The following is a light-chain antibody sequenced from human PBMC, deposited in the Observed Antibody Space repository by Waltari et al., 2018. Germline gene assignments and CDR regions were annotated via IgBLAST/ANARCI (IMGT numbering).Light chain of an antibody. Sequence: QSALTQPASVSGSPGQSITISCTGTSSDVGSYNLVSWYQQYPGKAPKFMIYEGSKRPSGVSNRFSGSKSGNTASLTISGLQAEDEADYYCCSHAGNSMVFGGGTKLTVL. J-gene: IGLJ2*01. CDR2: EGS. V-gene: IGLV2-23*01. CDR3: CSHAGNSMV. CDR1: SSDVGSYNL.